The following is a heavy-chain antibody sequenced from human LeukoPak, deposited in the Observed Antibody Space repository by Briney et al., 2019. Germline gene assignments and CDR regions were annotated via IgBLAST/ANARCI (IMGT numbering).Heavy chain of an antibody. CDR3: ARMYSSGWFYFDC. Sequence: PGRSLRLSCAASGFTFSSYWMSLVRQAPGKGLEGVASIKQYGSEKYYVDSVKGRFTISRDNAKNSLYLQMNSLRPEDTDVYSCARMYSSGWFYFDCWGHGTMVTASS. D-gene: IGHD6-19*01. J-gene: IGHJ4*01. CDR2: IKQYGSEK. CDR1: GFTFSSYW. V-gene: IGHV3-7*03.